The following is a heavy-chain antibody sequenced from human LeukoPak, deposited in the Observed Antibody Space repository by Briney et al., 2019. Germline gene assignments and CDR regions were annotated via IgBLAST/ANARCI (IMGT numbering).Heavy chain of an antibody. CDR3: AKDQDDYVWGSYRSFPDY. J-gene: IGHJ4*02. CDR1: GFTFSSYA. Sequence: HSGGSLRLSCAASGFTFSSYAMSWVRQAPGKGLEWVSAISGSGGSTYYADSVKGRFTISRDNSKNTLYLQMNSLRAEDTAVYYCAKDQDDYVWGSYRSFPDYWGQGTLVTVSS. D-gene: IGHD3-16*02. CDR2: ISGSGGST. V-gene: IGHV3-23*01.